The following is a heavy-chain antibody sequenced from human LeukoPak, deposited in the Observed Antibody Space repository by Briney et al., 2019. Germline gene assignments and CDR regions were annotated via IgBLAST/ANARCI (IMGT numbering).Heavy chain of an antibody. Sequence: PGGSLRLSCAATGFNLDDFAMHWVRLPPGKGLQWVSGISWNSGSIVYADSVKGRFTISRDNAKNSLYLQMNSLRAEDTALYSKGGKQLVTSFDYWGQGTLVTVSS. CDR2: ISWNSGSI. CDR3: GGKQLVTSFDY. V-gene: IGHV3-9*01. J-gene: IGHJ4*02. D-gene: IGHD6-6*01. CDR1: GFNLDDFA.